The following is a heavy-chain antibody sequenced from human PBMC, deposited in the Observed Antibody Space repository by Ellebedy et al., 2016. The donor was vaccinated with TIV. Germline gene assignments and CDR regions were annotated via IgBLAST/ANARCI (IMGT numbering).Heavy chain of an antibody. V-gene: IGHV3-74*01. Sequence: PGGSLRLSCAASGFTFSNYWMHWVRQAPGKGLVWVSRLKWDGSTATYADSVKGRFTISRDNAKNTVYLQMYSLRAEDTAVYYWARGMKDIYGKDVWGQGTTVTVSS. J-gene: IGHJ6*02. D-gene: IGHD3-10*01. CDR3: ARGMKDIYGKDV. CDR2: LKWDGSTA. CDR1: GFTFSNYW.